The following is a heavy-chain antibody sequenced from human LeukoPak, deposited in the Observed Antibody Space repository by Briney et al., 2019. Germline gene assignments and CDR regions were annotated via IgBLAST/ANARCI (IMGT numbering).Heavy chain of an antibody. CDR1: GFTFSSYG. D-gene: IGHD3-22*01. Sequence: PGGSLRLSCAASGFTFSSYGMHWVRQAPGKGLEWVAFIRYDGSNKYYADSVKGRFTISRDNSKNTLYLQMNSLRAEDTAVYYCAKVRDSSGYYPYYFDYWGQGTLVTVSS. CDR2: IRYDGSNK. V-gene: IGHV3-30*02. CDR3: AKVRDSSGYYPYYFDY. J-gene: IGHJ4*02.